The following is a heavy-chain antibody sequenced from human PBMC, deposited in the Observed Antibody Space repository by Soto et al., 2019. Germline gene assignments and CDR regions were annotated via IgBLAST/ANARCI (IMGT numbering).Heavy chain of an antibody. J-gene: IGHJ4*02. V-gene: IGHV1-69*08. D-gene: IGHD1-26*01. CDR2: IIPILGIR. Sequence: QLQLVQSGAEVKKPGSSVKVSCKASGGSFSTYTITWVRQAPGQGLEWMGRIIPILGIRDYAQKFQARVTITADKSTGTAYMELSSLTSEDTAVYYCARDVGDLGQGTLVTVSS. CDR3: ARDVGD. CDR1: GGSFSTYT.